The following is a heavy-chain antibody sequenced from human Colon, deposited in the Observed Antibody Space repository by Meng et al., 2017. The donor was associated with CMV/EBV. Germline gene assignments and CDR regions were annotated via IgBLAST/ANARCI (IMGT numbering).Heavy chain of an antibody. CDR3: VRSSGWYLFDY. D-gene: IGHD6-19*01. J-gene: IGHJ4*02. CDR2: IRSDGSAT. Sequence: QLMEAGAGVQRPGAPVKVSCKTCGYTFSDYYMHWGRQAPGQVLEWMGWIRSDGSATNYAQKFRGRVTMTRDASVSTAYMELSGLTSDDTAVYFCVRSSGWYLFDYWGPGALVTVSS. CDR1: GYTFSDYY. V-gene: IGHV1-2*02.